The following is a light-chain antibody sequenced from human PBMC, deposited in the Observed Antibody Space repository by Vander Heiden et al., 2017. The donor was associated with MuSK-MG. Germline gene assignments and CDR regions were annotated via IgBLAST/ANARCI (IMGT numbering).Light chain of an antibody. J-gene: IGKJ2*01. Sequence: DIQLTQSPSFLSASVGDRVTITCRASQGISSYLAWYQQKPGKAPKLLIYAASTLQSGVPSRFSGSGYGTEFTLTISSRQPEDFATYYCQHLNSYPPYTFGQGTKLEIK. CDR1: QGISSY. V-gene: IGKV1-9*01. CDR2: AAS. CDR3: QHLNSYPPYT.